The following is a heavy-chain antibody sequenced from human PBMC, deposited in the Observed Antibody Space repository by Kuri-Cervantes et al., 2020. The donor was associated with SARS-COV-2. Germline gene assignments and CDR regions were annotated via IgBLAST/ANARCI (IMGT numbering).Heavy chain of an antibody. D-gene: IGHD6-19*01. CDR2: MLS. Sequence: SETLSLTCTVSGGSISSRSYYWGWIRQPPGKGLEWIGSMLSYYNPSLKSRVTISVDTSKNQFSLKLSSVAAADTAVYYCTRELSGWDSYYFYYMDVWGKGTTVTVSS. CDR1: GGSISSRSYY. CDR3: TRELSGWDSYYFYYMDV. J-gene: IGHJ6*03. V-gene: IGHV4-39*01.